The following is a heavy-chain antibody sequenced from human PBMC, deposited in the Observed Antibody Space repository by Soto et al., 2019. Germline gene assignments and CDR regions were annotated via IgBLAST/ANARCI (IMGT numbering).Heavy chain of an antibody. CDR3: AREEPVVPAAIGPPDAFDI. CDR1: GGTFSSYA. V-gene: IGHV1-69*01. CDR2: IIPIFGTA. J-gene: IGHJ3*02. Sequence: QVQLVQSGAEVKKPGSLVMVSWKSSGGTFSSYAISWVRQAPGQGLEWMGGIIPIFGTANYAQKFQGRVTITADESTSTAYMELSSLRSEDTAVYYCAREEPVVPAAIGPPDAFDIWGQGTMVTVSS. D-gene: IGHD2-2*02.